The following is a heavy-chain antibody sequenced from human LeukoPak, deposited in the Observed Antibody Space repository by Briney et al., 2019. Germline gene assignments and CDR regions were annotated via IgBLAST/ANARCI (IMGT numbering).Heavy chain of an antibody. CDR2: ISAYNGNT. Sequence: ASVKVSCKASGYTFTSFGISWVRQAPGQGLEWMGWISAYNGNTNYAQKLQDRVTMTTDTSTSTAYMELRSLRSDDTAVYYCARTNVYYYASSDYYPYFDYWAQGTLVTVSS. CDR3: ARTNVYYYASSDYYPYFDY. J-gene: IGHJ4*02. D-gene: IGHD3-22*01. V-gene: IGHV1-18*01. CDR1: GYTFTSFG.